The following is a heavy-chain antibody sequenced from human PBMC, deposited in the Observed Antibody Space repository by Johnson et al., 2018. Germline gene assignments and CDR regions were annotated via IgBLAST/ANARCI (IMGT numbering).Heavy chain of an antibody. Sequence: QVQLQESGGGVVQPGRSLRLSCAASGFTFSSYAMHWVRQAPGKGLEWVAVISYDGSNKYYADSVKGRFTISRDNSKNTLYLQMNSLRAEDTAVYYCARAISPVVVTAIKAFDIWGQETMVTVSS. CDR2: ISYDGSNK. CDR3: ARAISPVVVTAIKAFDI. J-gene: IGHJ3*02. D-gene: IGHD2-21*02. CDR1: GFTFSSYA. V-gene: IGHV3-30-3*01.